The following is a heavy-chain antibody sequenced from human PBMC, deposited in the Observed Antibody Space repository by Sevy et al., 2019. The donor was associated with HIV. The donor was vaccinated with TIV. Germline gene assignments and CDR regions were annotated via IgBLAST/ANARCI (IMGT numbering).Heavy chain of an antibody. CDR3: ARDKVATIYYYYYGMDV. D-gene: IGHD5-12*01. CDR2: ISSSSSYI. J-gene: IGHJ6*02. CDR1: GFTFSSYS. V-gene: IGHV3-21*01. Sequence: GGSLRLSCAASGFTFSSYSMNWVRQAPGKGLEWVSSISSSSSYIYYADSVKGRFTISRDNAKNSLYLQMNSLRAEDTAVYYCARDKVATIYYYYYGMDVWDQGTTVTVSS.